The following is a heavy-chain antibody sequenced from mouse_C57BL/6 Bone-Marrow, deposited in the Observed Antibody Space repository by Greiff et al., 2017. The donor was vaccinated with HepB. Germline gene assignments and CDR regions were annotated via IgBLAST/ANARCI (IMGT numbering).Heavy chain of an antibody. CDR1: GYTFTSYD. CDR3: ARPDGYYGVFYAMDY. D-gene: IGHD2-3*01. J-gene: IGHJ4*01. Sequence: VQLQQSGPELVKPGASVKLSCKASGYTFTSYDINWVKQRPGQGLEWIGWIYPRDGSTKYNEKFKGKATLTVDTSSSTAYMELHSLTSEDSAVYFCARPDGYYGVFYAMDYWGQGTSVTVSS. V-gene: IGHV1-85*01. CDR2: IYPRDGST.